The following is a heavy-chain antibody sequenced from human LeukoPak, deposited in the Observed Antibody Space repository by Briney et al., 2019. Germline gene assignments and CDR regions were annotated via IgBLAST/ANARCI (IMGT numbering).Heavy chain of an antibody. Sequence: GASVKVSCKASGGTFSSYAISWVRQAPGQGLEWMGRIIPILGIANYAQKFQGRVTITADKSTSTAYMELSSLRSEDTAVYYCARGPFKYYYDSSGYYYFDYWGQGTLVTVSS. J-gene: IGHJ4*02. D-gene: IGHD3-22*01. V-gene: IGHV1-69*04. CDR2: IIPILGIA. CDR1: GGTFSSYA. CDR3: ARGPFKYYYDSSGYYYFDY.